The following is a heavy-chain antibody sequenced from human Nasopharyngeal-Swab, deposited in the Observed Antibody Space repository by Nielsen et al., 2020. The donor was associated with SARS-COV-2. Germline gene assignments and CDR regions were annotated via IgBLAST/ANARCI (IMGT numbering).Heavy chain of an antibody. CDR3: AEEHGYRDYVEGMDV. Sequence: SLKISCVASGFSFDDYAMYWVRQAPGKGLEWVSGISWNSGNIVYADSVKGRFTISRDNAKNSLYLQMNSLRAEDTALYYCAEEHGYRDYVEGMDVWGQGTTVTVSS. CDR1: GFSFDDYA. D-gene: IGHD5-12*01. V-gene: IGHV3-9*01. CDR2: ISWNSGNI. J-gene: IGHJ6*02.